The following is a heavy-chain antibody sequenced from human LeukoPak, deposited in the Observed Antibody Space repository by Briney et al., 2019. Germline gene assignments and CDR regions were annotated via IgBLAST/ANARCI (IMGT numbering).Heavy chain of an antibody. CDR3: ARHGGDMLWFGEFLYYFDY. Sequence: PSETLSLTCTVSGGSISSSSYYWGWIRQPPGKGLEWIGRIYYSGSTYYNPSLKSRVTISVDTSKNQFSLKLSSVTAADTAVYYCARHGGDMLWFGEFLYYFDYWGQGTLVTVSS. D-gene: IGHD3-10*01. V-gene: IGHV4-39*01. CDR2: IYYSGST. J-gene: IGHJ4*02. CDR1: GGSISSSSYY.